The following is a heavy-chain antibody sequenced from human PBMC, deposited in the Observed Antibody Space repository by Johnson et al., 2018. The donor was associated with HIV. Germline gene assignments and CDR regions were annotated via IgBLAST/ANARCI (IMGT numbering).Heavy chain of an antibody. V-gene: IGHV3-30-3*01. CDR1: GFTFSSYA. CDR3: AGGNSGWYGIDAFDI. J-gene: IGHJ3*02. D-gene: IGHD6-19*01. Sequence: QVQLVESGGGVVQPGRSLRLSCAASGFTFSSYAMHWVRLAPGKGLEWVAVILYDGSDKYYADSVKGRFTIYRDNSKNTLSLQMNSLRAEDTAVYYCAGGNSGWYGIDAFDIWGQGTVVTVSS. CDR2: ILYDGSDK.